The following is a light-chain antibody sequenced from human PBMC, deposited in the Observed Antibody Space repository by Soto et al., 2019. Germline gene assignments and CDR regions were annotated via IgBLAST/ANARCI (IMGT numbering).Light chain of an antibody. Sequence: ELLMTQSPATLSVSPGERATLSCRARQSVSSNLAWYQQKPGQAPRLLIYGASTSATGIPARFSGSGSGTEFTLTISSLQSEDFAVYYCQQYNNWPPWTFGQGTKVEIK. J-gene: IGKJ1*01. CDR3: QQYNNWPPWT. CDR2: GAS. V-gene: IGKV3-15*01. CDR1: QSVSSN.